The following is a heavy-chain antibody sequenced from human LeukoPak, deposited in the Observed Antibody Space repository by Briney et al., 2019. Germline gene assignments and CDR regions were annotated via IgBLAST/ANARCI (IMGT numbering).Heavy chain of an antibody. D-gene: IGHD2-2*01. CDR2: IYYSGST. V-gene: IGHV4-39*01. Sequence: PSETLPLTCTVSGGSISSSSYYWGWIRQPPGKGLEWIGSIYYSGSTYYNPSLKSRVTISVDTSKNQFSLKLSSVTAADTAVYYCARHCSSTSCSTWFDPWGQGTLVTVSS. J-gene: IGHJ5*02. CDR1: GGSISSSSYY. CDR3: ARHCSSTSCSTWFDP.